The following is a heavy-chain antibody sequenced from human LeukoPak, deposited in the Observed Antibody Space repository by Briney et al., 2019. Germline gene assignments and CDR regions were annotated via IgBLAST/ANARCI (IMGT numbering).Heavy chain of an antibody. Sequence: GASVRVSSKASVYTFTVYYIHRGRHAPGQGLECMSIINPSGGSETYEQKFQGRLTMTRDTSTSTVYMELSSLRSDDTAIYYCERGFRYGCDYWGQGTLVTVSS. CDR1: VYTFTVYY. CDR3: ERGFRYGCDY. J-gene: IGHJ4*02. V-gene: IGHV1-46*01. CDR2: INPSGGSE. D-gene: IGHD5-18*01.